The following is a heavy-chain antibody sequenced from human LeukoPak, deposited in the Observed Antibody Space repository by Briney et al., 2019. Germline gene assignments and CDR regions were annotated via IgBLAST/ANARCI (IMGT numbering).Heavy chain of an antibody. CDR3: ARHAGYSSGWVSS. D-gene: IGHD6-19*01. V-gene: IGHV4-39*01. Sequence: SETLSLTCTVSGGSISSSSYYWGWIRQPPGKGLEWIGSIYYSGSTYYNPSLKSRVTISVDTSKNQFSLKLSSVTAADTAVYYCARHAGYSSGWVSSWGPGTLVTVSS. J-gene: IGHJ5*02. CDR2: IYYSGST. CDR1: GGSISSSSYY.